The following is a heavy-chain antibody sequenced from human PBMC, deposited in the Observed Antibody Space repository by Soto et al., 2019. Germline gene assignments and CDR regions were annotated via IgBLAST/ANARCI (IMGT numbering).Heavy chain of an antibody. CDR2: INAGNGNT. Sequence: QVQLVQSGAEVKKPGASVKVSCKASGYTFTSYAMHWVRQAPGQRLEWMGWINAGNGNTKYSQKLQGRVTITRDTSASTAYMELSSLRSEDTAVYYCARGPRGYSYGFGTRFDPWGQGTLVTVSS. V-gene: IGHV1-3*01. J-gene: IGHJ5*02. CDR1: GYTFTSYA. CDR3: ARGPRGYSYGFGTRFDP. D-gene: IGHD5-18*01.